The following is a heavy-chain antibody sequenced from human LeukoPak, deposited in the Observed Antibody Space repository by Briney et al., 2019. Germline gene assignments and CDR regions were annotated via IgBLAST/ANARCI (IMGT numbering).Heavy chain of an antibody. D-gene: IGHD3-9*01. J-gene: IGHJ4*02. CDR3: ARGILTGYYDDY. CDR1: GYTFTSYD. CDR2: IIPILGIA. V-gene: IGHV1-69*04. Sequence: SVKVSCKASGYTFTSYDINWVRQATGQGLEWMGRIIPILGIANYAQKFQGRVTITADKSTSTAYMELSSLRSEGTAVYYCARGILTGYYDDYWGQGTLVTVSS.